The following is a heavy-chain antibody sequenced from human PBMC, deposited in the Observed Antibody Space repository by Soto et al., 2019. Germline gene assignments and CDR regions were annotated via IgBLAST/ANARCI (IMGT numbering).Heavy chain of an antibody. Sequence: QVQLVESGGGVVQPGTSLRLSCAASGFTLSRNGMHWVRQAPGKGLEWVAILWNDGNTKYYADSVQGRFDISRDSSKNTLYLQMNSLRVEDTAVYYCARDYGDRGYVSWGQGTLVTVSS. CDR1: GFTLSRNG. J-gene: IGHJ5*02. D-gene: IGHD3-22*01. CDR3: ARDYGDRGYVS. V-gene: IGHV3-33*01. CDR2: LWNDGNTK.